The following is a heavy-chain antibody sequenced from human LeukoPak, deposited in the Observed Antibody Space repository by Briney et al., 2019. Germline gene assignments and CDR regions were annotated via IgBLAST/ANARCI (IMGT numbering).Heavy chain of an antibody. D-gene: IGHD2-2*01. CDR2: MNPNSGDT. CDR3: ARVLSEGYCTSANCGDFDY. Sequence: ASVKVSCKASGYTFSNYDINWVRQATGQGREWIGWMNPNSGDTGYAQKFRGRVTMTGNTPISTAYMELSSLRSEDTAVYYCARVLSEGYCTSANCGDFDYWGQGTLVTVSS. J-gene: IGHJ4*02. CDR1: GYTFSNYD. V-gene: IGHV1-8*01.